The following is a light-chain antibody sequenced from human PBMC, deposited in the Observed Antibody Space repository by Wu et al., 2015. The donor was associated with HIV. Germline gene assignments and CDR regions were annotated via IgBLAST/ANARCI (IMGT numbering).Light chain of an antibody. CDR3: QQYGRSPGT. V-gene: IGKV3-20*01. CDR1: QSVISSY. CDR2: GAS. Sequence: EIVLTQSPGTLSLSPGERATLSCRASQSVISSYLAWYQQKAGQAPSLLIYGASRRATGIPDRFSGSESGTDFTLTISRLEPEDSAVYYCQQYGRSPGTFGQGTKVEIK. J-gene: IGKJ1*01.